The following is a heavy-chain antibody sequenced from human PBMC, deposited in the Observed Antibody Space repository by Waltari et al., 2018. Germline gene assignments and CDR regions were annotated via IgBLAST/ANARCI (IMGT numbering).Heavy chain of an antibody. CDR2: ISAYNGNT. CDR1: GYMFRNFG. Sequence: QIQLVQSGGEVKKPGASVKVSCKASGYMFRNFGIFWVRQAPGQGLEFMGWISAYNGNTNYAKTVQGRLTLTTDTSASTAYMELSSLTSDDTAVYYCARDRRDDNNSVRWLDPWGQGTLVTVSS. V-gene: IGHV1-18*01. D-gene: IGHD3-10*02. CDR3: ARDRRDDNNSVRWLDP. J-gene: IGHJ5*02.